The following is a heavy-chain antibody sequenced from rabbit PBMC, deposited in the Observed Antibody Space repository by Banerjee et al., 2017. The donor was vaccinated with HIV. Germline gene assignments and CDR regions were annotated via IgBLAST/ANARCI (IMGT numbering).Heavy chain of an antibody. J-gene: IGHJ4*01. CDR3: ARAYGGSSPYYYFDM. CDR2: IYTIRGST. CDR1: GFSFSSGYD. Sequence: QQLVESGGGLVKPGASLTLTCKASGFSFSSGYDMCWVRQAPGKGLEWIACIYTIRGSTWYASWAKGRFTISKISSTTVTLQMTSLTAADTATYFCARAYGGSSPYYYFDMWGPGTLVTVS. D-gene: IGHD8-1*01. V-gene: IGHV1S40*01.